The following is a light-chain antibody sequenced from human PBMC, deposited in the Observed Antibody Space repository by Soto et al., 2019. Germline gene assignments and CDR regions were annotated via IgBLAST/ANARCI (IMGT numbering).Light chain of an antibody. Sequence: IVLTQSPLSLPVTPGEPASISCRSSQSLVHRNGYDSLDWYLQKPGQSPQLLIYLSTHRASGVPDRFSGSGSGTDFTLRISRVQTEDAGVYYCMPARQKPVTFVGGTKVEIK. CDR3: MPARQKPVT. CDR2: LST. J-gene: IGKJ4*01. CDR1: QSLVHRNGYDS. V-gene: IGKV2-28*01.